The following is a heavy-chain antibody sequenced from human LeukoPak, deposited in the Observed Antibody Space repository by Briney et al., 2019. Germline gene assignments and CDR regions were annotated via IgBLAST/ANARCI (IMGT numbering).Heavy chain of an antibody. V-gene: IGHV1-8*01. J-gene: IGHJ3*02. Sequence: ASVKVSCKASGYTFTSYDINWVRQATGQGLEWRGGMNPNSGNTGYAQKFQGRVTMTRNTSISTAYMELSSLRSEDTAVYYCASTNVDIVATMRYAFDIWGQGTMVTVSS. D-gene: IGHD5-12*01. CDR1: GYTFTSYD. CDR2: MNPNSGNT. CDR3: ASTNVDIVATMRYAFDI.